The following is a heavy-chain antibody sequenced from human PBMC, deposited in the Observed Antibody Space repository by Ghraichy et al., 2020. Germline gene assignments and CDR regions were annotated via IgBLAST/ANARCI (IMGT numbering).Heavy chain of an antibody. CDR2: ITLNSATT. Sequence: GGSLRLSCAASGFTFSSYAMSWVRQAPGKGLEWVSTITLNSATTRSADSVKGRSTISRDNYKNAVYLQVTSLRADDTAVYFCAKTGDSGWFYDYWGPGTLVTVSS. V-gene: IGHV3-23*01. J-gene: IGHJ4*02. D-gene: IGHD6-19*01. CDR1: GFTFSSYA. CDR3: AKTGDSGWFYDY.